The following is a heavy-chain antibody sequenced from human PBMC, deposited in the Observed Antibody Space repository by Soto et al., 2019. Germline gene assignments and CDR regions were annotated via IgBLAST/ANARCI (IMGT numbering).Heavy chain of an antibody. J-gene: IGHJ5*02. CDR3: ARRRNNNWFDP. CDR2: IFPGDSGT. V-gene: IGHV5-51*01. Sequence: GESLKISCKGSGYNFATYWIGWVRQMPGKGLEWMGIIFPGDSGTKYSPSFQGQVTISADKSISTAYLQWSSLKASDTAMYYCARRRNNNWFDPWGQGTLVTVSS. CDR1: GYNFATYW.